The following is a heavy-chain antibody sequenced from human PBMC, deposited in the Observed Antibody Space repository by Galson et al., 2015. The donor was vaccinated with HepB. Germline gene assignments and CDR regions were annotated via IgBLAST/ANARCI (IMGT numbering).Heavy chain of an antibody. J-gene: IGHJ6*02. Sequence: SVKVSCKASGYTFTSYGISWVRQAPGQGLEWMGWISAYNGNTNYAQKLQGRVTMTTDTSTSTAYMELRSLRSDDTAVYYCARSGMTTSFYYYGMDVWGQGTTVTVSS. CDR2: ISAYNGNT. CDR1: GYTFTSYG. CDR3: ARSGMTTSFYYYGMDV. D-gene: IGHD4-17*01. V-gene: IGHV1-18*01.